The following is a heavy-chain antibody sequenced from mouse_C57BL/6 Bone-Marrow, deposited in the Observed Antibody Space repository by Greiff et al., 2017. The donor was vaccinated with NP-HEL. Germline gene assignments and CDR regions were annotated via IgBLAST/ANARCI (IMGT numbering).Heavy chain of an antibody. CDR3: ARRSTMVTFDY. CDR2: ISSGGSYT. V-gene: IGHV5-6*01. CDR1: GFTFSSYG. Sequence: EVHLVESGGDLVKPGGSLKLSCAASGFTFSSYGMSWVRQTPDKRLEWVATISSGGSYTYYPDSVKGRFTISRDNAKNTLYLQMSSLKSEDTAMYYCARRSTMVTFDYWAQGTTLTVSS. J-gene: IGHJ2*01. D-gene: IGHD2-1*01.